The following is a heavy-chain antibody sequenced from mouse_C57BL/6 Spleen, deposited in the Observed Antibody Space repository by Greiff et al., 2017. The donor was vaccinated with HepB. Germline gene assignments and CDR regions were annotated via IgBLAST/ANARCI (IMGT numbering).Heavy chain of an antibody. J-gene: IGHJ2*01. CDR2: INPSTGGT. D-gene: IGHD2-2*01. Sequence: VQLQQSGPELVKPGASVKISCKASGYSFTGYYMNWVKQSPEKSLEWIGEINPSTGGTTYNQKFKAKATLTVDKSSSTAYMQLKSLTSEDSAVYYCARGAVYGYDDYWGQGTTLTVSS. CDR3: ARGAVYGYDDY. CDR1: GYSFTGYY. V-gene: IGHV1-42*01.